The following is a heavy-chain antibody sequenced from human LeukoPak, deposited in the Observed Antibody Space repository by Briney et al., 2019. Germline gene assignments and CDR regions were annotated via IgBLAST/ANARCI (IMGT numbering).Heavy chain of an antibody. V-gene: IGHV3-30*03. J-gene: IGHJ4*02. CDR1: GFTFSNYA. CDR3: AREYYSGWYDY. D-gene: IGHD6-19*01. CDR2: ISYDGDNK. Sequence: GGSLRLSCAASGFTFSNYAMHWVRQAPGKGLEWVAVISYDGDNKYYADSVKGRFTISRDNSRNTLYLQMNSLRAEDTAVYYCAREYYSGWYDYWGQGTLVTVSS.